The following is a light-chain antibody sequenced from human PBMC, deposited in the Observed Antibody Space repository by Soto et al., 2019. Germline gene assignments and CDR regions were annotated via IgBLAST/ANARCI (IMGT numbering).Light chain of an antibody. CDR2: VNS. Sequence: QSVLTQPPSVSGAPGQRVTISCTGSSPNIGAGYNVHWYQQLPGTAPKLLIYVNSNRPSGVPDRFSGSKSGTSASLAITGLQAEDEADYYCQSYDSSLSGVVFGGGTQLTVL. CDR3: QSYDSSLSGVV. J-gene: IGLJ2*01. V-gene: IGLV1-40*01. CDR1: SPNIGAGYN.